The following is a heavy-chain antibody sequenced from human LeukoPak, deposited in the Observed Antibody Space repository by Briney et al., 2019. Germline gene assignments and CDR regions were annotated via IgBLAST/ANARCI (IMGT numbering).Heavy chain of an antibody. D-gene: IGHD3-22*01. CDR1: GFTFSSYA. CDR2: ISGSGGST. CDR3: ARPSSGYYYFDY. V-gene: IGHV3-23*01. Sequence: GGSLRLSCAASGFTFSSYAMSWVRQAPGKGLEWVSAISGSGGSTYYADSVKGRFTISRDNSKNTLYLQMNSLRAEDTAVYYCARPSSGYYYFDYWGQGTLVTVSS. J-gene: IGHJ4*02.